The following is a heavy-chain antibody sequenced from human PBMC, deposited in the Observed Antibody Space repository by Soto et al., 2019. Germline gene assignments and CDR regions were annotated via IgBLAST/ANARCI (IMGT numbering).Heavy chain of an antibody. CDR1: GASTSSNSYY. Sequence: SETLSLTCTVSGASTSSNSYYWSWIRQPPGKGLEWIGYIYYSGSTNYNPSLKSRVTISVDTSKNQFSLKLSSVTAADTAVYYCARVSSGSYYYGMDVWGQGTTVTVSS. D-gene: IGHD3-10*01. V-gene: IGHV4-61*01. J-gene: IGHJ6*02. CDR2: IYYSGST. CDR3: ARVSSGSYYYGMDV.